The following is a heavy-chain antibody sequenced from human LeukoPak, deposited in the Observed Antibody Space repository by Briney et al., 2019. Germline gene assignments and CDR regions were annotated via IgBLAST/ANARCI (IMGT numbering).Heavy chain of an antibody. CDR1: GFTFSSYS. V-gene: IGHV3-21*01. CDR3: ARPGIAVAGEYFDY. J-gene: IGHJ4*02. Sequence: GGPLRLSCAASGFTFSSYSMNCVPQAPGGGREWGAYIRSSSSYIYYADSGKGGFTISRDNAKNSLYMQMNSLRAEDTAVYYCARPGIAVAGEYFDYWGQGTLVTVCS. D-gene: IGHD6-19*01. CDR2: IRSSSSYI.